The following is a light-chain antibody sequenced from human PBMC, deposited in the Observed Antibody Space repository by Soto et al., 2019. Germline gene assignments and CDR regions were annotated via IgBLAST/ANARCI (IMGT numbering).Light chain of an antibody. J-gene: IGKJ2*01. V-gene: IGKV1-5*01. CDR3: QQYHAYPYT. CDR1: QNIRNW. Sequence: DIQMTQSPSTLSASVGDGVTIACRASQNIRNWLAWYQQKPGQAPNLLIFDASSLHSGVPSRFTGSGSGTEFTLTISSLQPDDLATYYRQQYHAYPYTFGQGTKVEIK. CDR2: DAS.